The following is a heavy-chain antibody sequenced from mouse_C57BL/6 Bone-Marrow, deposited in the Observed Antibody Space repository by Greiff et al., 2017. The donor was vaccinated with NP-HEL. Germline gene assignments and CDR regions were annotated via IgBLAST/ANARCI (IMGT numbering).Heavy chain of an antibody. D-gene: IGHD1-1*01. CDR1: GYTFTSYG. Sequence: VKLQESGAELARPGASVKLSCKASGYTFTSYGISWVKQRTGQGLEWIGEIYPRSGNTNYNEKFKGKATLTADKSSSTAYMELRSLTSEDSALYCCARSSATTVVALYYGYLYYFDYWGQGTTLTVSS. CDR2: IYPRSGNT. CDR3: ARSSATTVVALYYGYLYYFDY. V-gene: IGHV1-81*01. J-gene: IGHJ2*01.